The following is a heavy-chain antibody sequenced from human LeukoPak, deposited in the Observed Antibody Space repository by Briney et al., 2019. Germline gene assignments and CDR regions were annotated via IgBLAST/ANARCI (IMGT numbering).Heavy chain of an antibody. CDR3: ARGWVLRFLEWPLYGMDV. J-gene: IGHJ6*02. D-gene: IGHD3-3*01. Sequence: SETLSLTCAVYGGSFSGYYWSWIRQPPGKGLEWIGEINHSGSTNYNPSLKSRVTISVDTSKNQFSLKLSSVTAADTAVYYCARGWVLRFLEWPLYGMDVWGQGTTVTVSS. CDR2: INHSGST. V-gene: IGHV4-34*01. CDR1: GGSFSGYY.